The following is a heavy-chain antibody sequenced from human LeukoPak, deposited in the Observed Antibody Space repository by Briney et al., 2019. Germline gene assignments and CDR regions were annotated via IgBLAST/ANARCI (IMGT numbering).Heavy chain of an antibody. CDR1: GYTFTSYY. CDR2: IDTKPGEENP. CDR3: ARGPGPVEF. V-gene: IGHV7-4-1*01. J-gene: IGHJ4*02. Sequence: ASVKVSCKASGYTFTSYYMHWMRQAPGQGLEWMGWIDTKPGEENPMYAQGFTGRFVFSLDTSVSTAYLQIYSLNTEDTAIYYCARGPGPVEFWGQGTLVTVSS. D-gene: IGHD2-2*01.